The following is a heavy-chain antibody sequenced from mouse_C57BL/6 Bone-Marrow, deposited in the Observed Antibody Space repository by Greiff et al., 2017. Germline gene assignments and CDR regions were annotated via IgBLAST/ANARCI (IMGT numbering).Heavy chain of an antibody. CDR1: GFSLTSYG. CDR2: IWGVGST. Sequence: VQVVESGPGLVAPSQSLSITCTVSGFSLTSYGVDWVRQSPGKGLEWLGVIWGVGSTNYNSALKSRLSISKDNSKSQVFLKMNSLQTDDTAMYYCASGYDYGGFAYWGQGTLVTVSA. CDR3: ASGYDYGGFAY. V-gene: IGHV2-6*01. J-gene: IGHJ3*01. D-gene: IGHD2-4*01.